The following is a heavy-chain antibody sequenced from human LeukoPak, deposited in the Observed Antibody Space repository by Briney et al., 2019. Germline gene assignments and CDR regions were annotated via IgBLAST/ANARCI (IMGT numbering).Heavy chain of an antibody. CDR2: ISYDGSNK. V-gene: IGHV3-30-3*01. CDR3: ARVGWGLFDY. D-gene: IGHD7-27*01. CDR1: GFTFSSYA. J-gene: IGHJ4*02. Sequence: GRSLRLSCAASGFTFSSYAMHWVRQAPGKGLEWVAVISYDGSNKYYADSVKGRFTISRDNSKNTLYLQMNSLSAEDTAVYYCARVGWGLFDYWGQGTLVTVSS.